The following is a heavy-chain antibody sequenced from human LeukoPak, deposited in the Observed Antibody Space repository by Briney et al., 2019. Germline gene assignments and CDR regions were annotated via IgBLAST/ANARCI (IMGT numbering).Heavy chain of an antibody. D-gene: IGHD1-7*01. V-gene: IGHV1-69*05. CDR2: FIPIFGTA. Sequence: AASVKVSCKASGGTFNTYAISWVRQAPGQGLEWMGRFIPIFGTANYAQKFQGRVSITTDESTSTAYMQLSSLRSEDTAMYYCARGLGITGTYDNHCFDYWGQGTLVTVSS. CDR1: GGTFNTYA. J-gene: IGHJ4*02. CDR3: ARGLGITGTYDNHCFDY.